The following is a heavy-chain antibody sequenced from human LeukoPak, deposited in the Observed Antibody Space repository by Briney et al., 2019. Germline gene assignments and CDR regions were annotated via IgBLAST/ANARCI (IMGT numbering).Heavy chain of an antibody. CDR3: AKDARDCSGGSCYSGSIDY. CDR1: GFTFDDYT. J-gene: IGHJ4*02. V-gene: IGHV3-43*01. D-gene: IGHD2-15*01. Sequence: AGGSLRLSCAASGFTFDDYTMHWVRQAPGKGLEWVSLISWDGGSTYYADSVKGRFTISRDNSKNSLYLQMNSLRTEDTALYYCAKDARDCSGGSCYSGSIDYWGQGTLVTVSS. CDR2: ISWDGGST.